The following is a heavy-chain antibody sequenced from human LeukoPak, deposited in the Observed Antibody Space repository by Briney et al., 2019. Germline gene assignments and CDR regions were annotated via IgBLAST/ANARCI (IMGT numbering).Heavy chain of an antibody. CDR1: GYTFTSYG. D-gene: IGHD6-19*01. Sequence: ASVKVSCKASGYTFTSYGISWARQAPGQGLEWMGWISAYNGNTNYAQKLQGRVTMTTDTSTSTAYMELRSLRSDDTAVYYCARDLKMGYSSGRHSWGTGSSNDYWGQGTLVTVSS. CDR3: ARDLKMGYSSGRHSWGTGSSNDY. CDR2: ISAYNGNT. V-gene: IGHV1-18*01. J-gene: IGHJ4*02.